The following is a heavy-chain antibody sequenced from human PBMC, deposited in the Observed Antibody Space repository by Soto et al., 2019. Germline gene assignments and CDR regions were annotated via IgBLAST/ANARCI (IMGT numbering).Heavy chain of an antibody. CDR1: GFTFSSYA. V-gene: IGHV3-23*01. CDR2: ISGSGGST. D-gene: IGHD3-3*01. CDR3: AKVSGGNYDFWSGADY. J-gene: IGHJ4*02. Sequence: GGSLRLSCAASGFTFSSYAMSWVRQAPGKGLEWVSAISGSGGSTYYADSVKGRFTISRDNSKNTLYLQMNSLRAEDTAVYYCAKVSGGNYDFWSGADYWGQGTLVTVSS.